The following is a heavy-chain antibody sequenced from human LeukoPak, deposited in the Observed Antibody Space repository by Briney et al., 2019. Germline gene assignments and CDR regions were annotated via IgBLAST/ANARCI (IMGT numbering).Heavy chain of an antibody. Sequence: GASVKVSCKASGYTFDNYGISWVRQGPGQGLEWMGWISGYNRNTKYAQRLQGRVIMTTDTSTGTVYMELRSLRSDDTAIYYCARDGLRSEWSYFDYWGQGTLVTVFS. D-gene: IGHD3-3*01. CDR1: GYTFDNYG. J-gene: IGHJ4*02. V-gene: IGHV1-18*01. CDR3: ARDGLRSEWSYFDY. CDR2: ISGYNRNT.